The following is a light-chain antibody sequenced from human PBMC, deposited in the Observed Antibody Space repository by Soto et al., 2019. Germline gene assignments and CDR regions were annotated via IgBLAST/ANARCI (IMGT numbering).Light chain of an antibody. CDR2: GAS. CDR1: QSISSY. J-gene: IGKJ4*01. V-gene: IGKV3-15*01. Sequence: IVLTQSPATLSVSPGERATLSCRASQSISSYFAWYQQKPGQAPRLLIYGASTRATGVPTRFSGSRSGAEFTLTINSLQSEDFAVYYCQPYNNWPLTFGGGTKVDTK. CDR3: QPYNNWPLT.